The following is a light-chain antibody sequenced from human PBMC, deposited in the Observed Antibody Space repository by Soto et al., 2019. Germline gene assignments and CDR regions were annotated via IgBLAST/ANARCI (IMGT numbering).Light chain of an antibody. V-gene: IGLV2-23*02. Sequence: QSALTQPACVSGSPGQSITISCTGTSSDVGSYNLVSWYQQHPGKAPKLMIYEVSKWPSGVSNRCSGSKSGNTASLTISGLQAEYESDYYCCSYAGSSTFYVYGTGTKLTVL. CDR1: SSDVGSYNL. J-gene: IGLJ1*01. CDR3: CSYAGSSTFYV. CDR2: EVS.